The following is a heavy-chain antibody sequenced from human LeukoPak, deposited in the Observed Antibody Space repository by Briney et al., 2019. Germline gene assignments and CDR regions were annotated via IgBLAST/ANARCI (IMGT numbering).Heavy chain of an antibody. CDR1: GGSISSGDYY. V-gene: IGHV4-30-4*08. Sequence: SETLSLTCTVSGGSISSGDYYWSWIRQPPGKGLEWIGYIYYSGSTYYNPSLKSRVTISVDTSKNQFSLKLSSVTAADTAVYYYAKNEWELLEDWGQGTLVNVSS. CDR3: AKNEWELLED. J-gene: IGHJ4*02. D-gene: IGHD1-26*01. CDR2: IYYSGST.